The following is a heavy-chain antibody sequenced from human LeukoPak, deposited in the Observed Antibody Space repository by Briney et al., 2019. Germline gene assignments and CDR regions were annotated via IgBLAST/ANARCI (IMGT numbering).Heavy chain of an antibody. V-gene: IGHV4-59*08. D-gene: IGHD6-13*01. J-gene: IGHJ6*02. CDR2: IYYSGST. CDR3: ARQYSSSLDLYYYYGMDV. Sequence: PSETLSLTCTVSDGSISGYYWSWIRQPPGKGLEWIGYIYYSGSTNYNPSLKSRVTISVDTSKNQFSLKLSSVTAADTAVYYCARQYSSSLDLYYYYGMDVWGQGTTVTVSS. CDR1: DGSISGYY.